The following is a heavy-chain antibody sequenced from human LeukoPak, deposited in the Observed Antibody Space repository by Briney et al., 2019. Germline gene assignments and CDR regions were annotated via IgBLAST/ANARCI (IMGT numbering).Heavy chain of an antibody. D-gene: IGHD4-17*01. J-gene: IGHJ4*02. CDR2: MNPNSGAT. Sequence: ASVKVSCKASGYTFTNYDFNWVRQATGQGLEWMGWMNPNSGATGYAQKFQGRVTMTRDTSINTAYMELSSLRSEDTAVYYCARGSAYGDYGYWGQGTLVTVSS. V-gene: IGHV1-8*01. CDR3: ARGSAYGDYGY. CDR1: GYTFTNYD.